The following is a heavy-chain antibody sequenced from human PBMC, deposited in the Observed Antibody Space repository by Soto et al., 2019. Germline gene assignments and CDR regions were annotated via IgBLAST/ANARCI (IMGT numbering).Heavy chain of an antibody. CDR3: ARDQLPARYDIPNYYYYGMDV. CDR1: GGSISSGGYY. V-gene: IGHV4-31*03. J-gene: IGHJ6*02. CDR2: IYYSGST. D-gene: IGHD2-2*01. Sequence: QVQLQESGPGLVKPSQTLSLTCTVSGGSISSGGYYWSWIRQHPGKGLEWIGYIYYSGSTYYNPSLKSRVTISVDTSKNQFSLKLSSVTAADTAVYYCARDQLPARYDIPNYYYYGMDVWGQGTTVTVSS.